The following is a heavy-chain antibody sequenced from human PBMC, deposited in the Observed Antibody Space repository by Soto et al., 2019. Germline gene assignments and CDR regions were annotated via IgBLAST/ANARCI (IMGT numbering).Heavy chain of an antibody. CDR1: GYSISSGYY. CDR3: ARVGPWVPYYYDSSPYTFENWFDP. J-gene: IGHJ5*02. D-gene: IGHD3-22*01. Sequence: SETLSLSCAVSGYSISSGYYWCFLRQPPGKGLECIGSIYHGGSTYYNPSLNSRVTLSIDMTNNHVSLILNSVTAADTAVYYCARVGPWVPYYYDSSPYTFENWFDPWGQGTLVTVSS. CDR2: IYHGGST. V-gene: IGHV4-38-2*01.